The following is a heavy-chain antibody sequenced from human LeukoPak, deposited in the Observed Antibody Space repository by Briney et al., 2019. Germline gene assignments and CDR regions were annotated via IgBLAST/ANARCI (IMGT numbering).Heavy chain of an antibody. V-gene: IGHV1-8*01. CDR2: MNPNSGNT. CDR3: ARARPHFDGLSVSPTDAFDI. J-gene: IGHJ3*02. D-gene: IGHD3-9*01. CDR1: GYTLTSYD. Sequence: LRASVKVSYKASGYTLTSYDINWVRQATGQGLEWMGWMNPNSGNTGYAQKFQGRVTMTRNTSISTAYMELSSLRSEDTAVYFCARARPHFDGLSVSPTDAFDIWGQGTMVTVSS.